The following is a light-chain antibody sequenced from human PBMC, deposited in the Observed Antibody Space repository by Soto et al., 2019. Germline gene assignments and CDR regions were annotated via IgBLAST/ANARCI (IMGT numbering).Light chain of an antibody. V-gene: IGKV3-20*01. CDR3: QQYNSSPGT. J-gene: IGKJ1*01. CDR1: QTISSSY. Sequence: EIVLTQSPGTLSLSPGERATLSCRASQTISSSYLAWYQQKLGQAPRLLIYGTPSRATGIPDRFSGSRSGTDFTLTISRLEPEDFAVYYCQQYNSSPGTFGQGTKVDIK. CDR2: GTP.